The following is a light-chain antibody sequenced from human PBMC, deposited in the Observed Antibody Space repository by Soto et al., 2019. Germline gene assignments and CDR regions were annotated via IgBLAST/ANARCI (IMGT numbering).Light chain of an antibody. J-gene: IGKJ1*01. CDR2: GAS. Sequence: VLTQSPGTLSLSPGERATLSCRASQSFGSTSLAWYQQIPGQSPRLLIYGASSRATGSPDRFIGSGSGTDFTLTISRLEPEDFAVYYCQQYGSSPSGRFGQGTKVEI. V-gene: IGKV3-20*01. CDR3: QQYGSSPSGR. CDR1: QSFGSTS.